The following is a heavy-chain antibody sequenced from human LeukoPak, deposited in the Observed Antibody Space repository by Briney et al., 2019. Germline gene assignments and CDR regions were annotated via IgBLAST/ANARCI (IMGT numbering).Heavy chain of an antibody. V-gene: IGHV1-18*01. Sequence: ASVKVSCKASGYTFTSYGISWVRQAPGQGLEWMGWISAYNGNTNYAQKLQGRVTMTTDTSTSTAYMELRSLRSDDTAVYYCAIDRYMPAAIVGDAFDIWGQGTMVTVSS. D-gene: IGHD2-2*02. CDR3: AIDRYMPAAIVGDAFDI. CDR2: ISAYNGNT. J-gene: IGHJ3*02. CDR1: GYTFTSYG.